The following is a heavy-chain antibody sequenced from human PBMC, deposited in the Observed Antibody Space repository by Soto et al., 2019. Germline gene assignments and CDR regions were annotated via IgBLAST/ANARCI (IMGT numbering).Heavy chain of an antibody. CDR3: ARGVKQFSSSWRSYYYGMDV. D-gene: IGHD6-13*01. J-gene: IGHJ6*02. CDR1: GGSFSGYY. Sequence: SETLSLTCVVYGGSFSGYYWSWIRQPPGKGLEWIGEINYSGSTNYNPSLKSRVTISVDTSKNPSKNQFSLRLSSVTAADTAVYYCARGVKQFSSSWRSYYYGMDVWGQGTTVTVSS. CDR2: INYSGST. V-gene: IGHV4-34*01.